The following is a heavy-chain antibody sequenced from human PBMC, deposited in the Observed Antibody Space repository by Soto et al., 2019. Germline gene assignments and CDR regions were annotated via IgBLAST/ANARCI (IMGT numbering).Heavy chain of an antibody. CDR3: AIPATSDFDY. D-gene: IGHD4-4*01. V-gene: IGHV4-4*02. CDR2: IYHSGTT. CDR1: GGSISSSNW. Sequence: SETLSLTCAFSGGSISSSNWWTWVRQPPGKGLEWIGEIYHSGTTNYNPSLKSRVVISGDRSRNHLSLTLSSVTAADTAVYYCAIPATSDFDYWGQGILVTVSS. J-gene: IGHJ4*02.